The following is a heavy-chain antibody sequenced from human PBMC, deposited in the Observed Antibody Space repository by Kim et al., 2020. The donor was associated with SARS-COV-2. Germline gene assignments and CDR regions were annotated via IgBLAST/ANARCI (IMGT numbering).Heavy chain of an antibody. CDR3: AKMGIMDDYIYFYYYAMDV. J-gene: IGHJ6*02. Sequence: GGSLRLSCVASGFTFDIYAMSWVRQAPGKGLEWVSVMRDGGINKFYADSVRGRFTISRDNSKNTLYLQMNNLRDEDTALYYCAKMGIMDDYIYFYYYAMDVGGRGPAV. V-gene: IGHV3-23*01. CDR1: GFTFDIYA. CDR2: MRDGGINK. D-gene: IGHD4-4*01.